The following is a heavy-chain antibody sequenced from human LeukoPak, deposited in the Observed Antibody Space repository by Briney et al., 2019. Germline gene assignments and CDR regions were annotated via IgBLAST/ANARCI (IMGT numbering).Heavy chain of an antibody. V-gene: IGHV3-53*01. Sequence: PGGSLRLSCAASGFTVRTNYMSWVRQAPGKGLEWVSVIYSGGSTYYADSVKGRFTISRDNSKNTLSLQMNSLRAEDTAVYYCARRRRYYYDSSGYSDYAFDYWGQGTLVTVSS. J-gene: IGHJ4*02. CDR2: IYSGGST. D-gene: IGHD3-22*01. CDR1: GFTVRTNY. CDR3: ARRRRYYYDSSGYSDYAFDY.